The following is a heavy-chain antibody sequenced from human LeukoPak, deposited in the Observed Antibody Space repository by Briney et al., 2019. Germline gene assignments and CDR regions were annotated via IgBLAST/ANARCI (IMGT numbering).Heavy chain of an antibody. J-gene: IGHJ4*02. CDR2: IYPDDSDT. CDR3: ARQHNNYYDSSGYYDY. V-gene: IGHV5-51*01. D-gene: IGHD3-22*01. Sequence: GESLKISCKGSGYSFTSYWIGWVRQMPGKGLEWMGIIYPDDSDTRYSPSFQGQVTISADKSISTAYLQWSSLKASDTAMYYCARQHNNYYDSSGYYDYWGQGTLVTVSS. CDR1: GYSFTSYW.